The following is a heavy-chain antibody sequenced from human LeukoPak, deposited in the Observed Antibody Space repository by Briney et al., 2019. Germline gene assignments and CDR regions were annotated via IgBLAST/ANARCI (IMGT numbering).Heavy chain of an antibody. CDR1: GFTFSSYA. CDR2: ISYDGSNK. J-gene: IGHJ4*02. CDR3: AKGGTTVTTNYFDY. V-gene: IGHV3-30*04. Sequence: GRSLRLSCAASGFTFSSYAMHWVRQAPGKGLEWVAVISYDGSNKYYADSVKGRFTISRDNSKNTLYLQMNSLRAEDTAVYYCAKGGTTVTTNYFDYWGQGTLVTVSS. D-gene: IGHD4-17*01.